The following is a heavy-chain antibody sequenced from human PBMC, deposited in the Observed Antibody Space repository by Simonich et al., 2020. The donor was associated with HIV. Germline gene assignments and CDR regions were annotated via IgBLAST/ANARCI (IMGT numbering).Heavy chain of an antibody. CDR1: GFTFSSYS. J-gene: IGHJ6*03. V-gene: IGHV3-21*01. CDR2: INNRSDNK. CDR3: ARDPGASWWANYYYYMDV. Sequence: EVQLVESGGGLVQPGGSLRLSCAASGFTFSSYSMNWVRQAKGKGLEWVPSINNRSDNKNYADSGKGRFTISRDNAKNSLYLQMNSLRAEDTAVYYCARDPGASWWANYYYYMDVWGKGTTVTVSS. D-gene: IGHD2-15*01.